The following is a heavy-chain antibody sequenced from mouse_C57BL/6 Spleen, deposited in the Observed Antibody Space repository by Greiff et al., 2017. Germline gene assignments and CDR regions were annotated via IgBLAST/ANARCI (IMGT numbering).Heavy chain of an antibody. Sequence: QVQLQQSGAELVKPGASVKISCKASGYAFSSYWMNWVKQRPGQGLEWIGQIYPGDGDTNYNGKFKGKATLTADKSSSTAYMQLSSLTSEDSAVYFCARSRYYGSSDYFDYWGQGTTLTVSS. CDR2: IYPGDGDT. J-gene: IGHJ2*01. D-gene: IGHD1-1*01. V-gene: IGHV1-80*01. CDR3: ARSRYYGSSDYFDY. CDR1: GYAFSSYW.